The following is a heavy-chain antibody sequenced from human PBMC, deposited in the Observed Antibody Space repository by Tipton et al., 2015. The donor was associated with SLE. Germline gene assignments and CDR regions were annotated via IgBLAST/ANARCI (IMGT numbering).Heavy chain of an antibody. D-gene: IGHD2-15*01. V-gene: IGHV4-30-4*01. J-gene: IGHJ5*02. CDR2: IYYSGST. Sequence: TLSLTCTVSGGSISSGDYYWSWIRQPPGKGLEWIGYIYYSGSTYYNPSLKSRVTISVDTSKNQFSLKLSSVTAADTAVYYCARAPTDIVVVVAAPGWFDPWGQGTLVTVSS. CDR3: ARAPTDIVVVVAAPGWFDP. CDR1: GGSISSGDYY.